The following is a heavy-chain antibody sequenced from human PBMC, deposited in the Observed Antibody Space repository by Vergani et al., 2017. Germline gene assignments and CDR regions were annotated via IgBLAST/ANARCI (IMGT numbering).Heavy chain of an antibody. CDR1: GYIFSNFW. Sequence: EKQLVQSGSETKKPGESLKISCQACGYIFSNFWIGWVRQRPGSGLEWMGIIYPGDSEVKSNPTFRGQVIFSVDTSVNTAYLQWRSLQASDTATYFCASGGHGSENGGALQLWGQGTNITVSS. CDR3: ASGGHGSENGGALQL. J-gene: IGHJ3*01. V-gene: IGHV5-51*01. D-gene: IGHD3-10*01. CDR2: IYPGDSEV.